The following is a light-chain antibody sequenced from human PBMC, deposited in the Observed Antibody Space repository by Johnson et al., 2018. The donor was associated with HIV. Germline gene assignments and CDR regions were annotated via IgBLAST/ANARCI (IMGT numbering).Light chain of an antibody. J-gene: IGLJ1*01. CDR3: LAWDSSLSAYV. CDR1: SSNIGNNY. V-gene: IGLV1-51*02. Sequence: QSVLTQPPSVSAAPGQKVTISCSGSSSNIGNNYVSWYQQLPGTAPKLLIYENNKRPSGIPDRFSGSKSGTSATLAITGLQTGDEADYYCLAWDSSLSAYVFGTGTKVTV. CDR2: ENN.